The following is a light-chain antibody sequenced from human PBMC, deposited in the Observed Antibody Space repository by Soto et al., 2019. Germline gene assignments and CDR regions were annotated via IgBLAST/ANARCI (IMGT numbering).Light chain of an antibody. V-gene: IGKV1-6*01. CDR3: LQDYTYPFT. CDR1: QDMRND. Sequence: AIQMTQSPSSLSASVGDRVTITCRASQDMRNDLGWYQQKPGQAPKFLIYAASNLQSGVPSRFSGSGSGTDFTLTISSLQPEDFATYYCLQDYTYPFTFGQGTKLEMK. CDR2: AAS. J-gene: IGKJ2*01.